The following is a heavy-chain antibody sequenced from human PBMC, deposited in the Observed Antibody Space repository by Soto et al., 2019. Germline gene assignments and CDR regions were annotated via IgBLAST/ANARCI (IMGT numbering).Heavy chain of an antibody. CDR3: ARGDDSRYSSSWTEVFDY. Sequence: ASVKVSCKASGYTFTSYYMHWVRQAPGQGLEWMGIINPSGGSTSYAQEFQGRVTMTRDTSTSTVYMELSSLRSEDTAVYYCARGDDSRYSSSWTEVFDYWGQGTLVTVSS. J-gene: IGHJ4*02. CDR1: GYTFTSYY. CDR2: INPSGGST. V-gene: IGHV1-46*01. D-gene: IGHD6-13*01.